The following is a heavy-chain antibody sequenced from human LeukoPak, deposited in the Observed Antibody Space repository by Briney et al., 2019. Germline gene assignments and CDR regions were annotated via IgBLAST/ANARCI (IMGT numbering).Heavy chain of an antibody. CDR2: ISAYNGNT. CDR3: ARDRGLEQQPLPSDY. V-gene: IGHV1-18*01. CDR1: VYPLPAYG. Sequence: ASVKASCKPSVYPLPAYGITWLQRPPGQGLGGWGGISAYNGNTNYAQKLQGRVTMTTDTSTSTAYMELRSLRSDDTAVYYCARDRGLEQQPLPSDYWGQGTLVTVSS. D-gene: IGHD6-13*01. J-gene: IGHJ4*02.